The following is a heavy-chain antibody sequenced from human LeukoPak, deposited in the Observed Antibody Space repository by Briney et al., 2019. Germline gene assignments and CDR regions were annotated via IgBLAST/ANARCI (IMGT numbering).Heavy chain of an antibody. CDR2: IKQDGSNG. Sequence: PGGSLRLSCAGFGFTFSNSWMGWVRQAPGKGLEWVANIKQDGSNGYYVDSVKGRFTISRDNAKNSLYLQMISLRAEDTALYYCVRDFEWSFDYWGQGTLVTVSS. D-gene: IGHD3-3*01. V-gene: IGHV3-7*01. CDR1: GFTFSNSW. CDR3: VRDFEWSFDY. J-gene: IGHJ4*02.